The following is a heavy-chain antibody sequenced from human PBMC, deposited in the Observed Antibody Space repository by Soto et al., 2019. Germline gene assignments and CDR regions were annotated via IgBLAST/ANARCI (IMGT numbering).Heavy chain of an antibody. CDR2: ISSGSSNI. CDR1: GFAFRSYN. CDR3: ASATVVAGTFDF. Sequence: EVQLVESGGGLVKPGGSLTLSCAGSGFAFRSYNMNWVRQPPGKGLEWVASISSGSSNIYYADSVKGRFTISRDNAKDSLYLQMDSLRADYSAVYYCASATVVAGTFDFWGPGTLLTVSS. J-gene: IGHJ4*02. V-gene: IGHV3-21*01. D-gene: IGHD2-15*01.